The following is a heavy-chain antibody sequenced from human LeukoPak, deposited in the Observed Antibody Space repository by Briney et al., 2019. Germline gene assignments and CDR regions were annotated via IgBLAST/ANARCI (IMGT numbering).Heavy chain of an antibody. CDR1: GGSISSDY. Sequence: SETLSLTCTVSGGSISSDYWSWIRQPPGKGLEWIAYIHYSGSANYNPSLKSRVTISVDKSKNQFSLRLSSVTAADTAVYYCARQKTGYSDWSYEFDYWAQGTLVTVSS. J-gene: IGHJ4*02. CDR2: IHYSGSA. CDR3: ARQKTGYSDWSYEFDY. V-gene: IGHV4-59*01. D-gene: IGHD3-9*01.